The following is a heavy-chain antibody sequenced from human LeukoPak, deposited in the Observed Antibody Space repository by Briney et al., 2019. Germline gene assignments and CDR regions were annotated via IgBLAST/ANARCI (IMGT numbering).Heavy chain of an antibody. V-gene: IGHV3-48*01. CDR3: ARDRLTSGSYFFDY. Sequence: GGSLRLSCAASAFTFSDYSMNWVRQAPGRGLEWISYISGRSSTIYYADSVRGRFTISRDNAKNSMYLQMNSLRAEDTAVYYCARDRLTSGSYFFDYWGQGTLVTVSS. J-gene: IGHJ4*02. D-gene: IGHD1-26*01. CDR1: AFTFSDYS. CDR2: ISGRSSTI.